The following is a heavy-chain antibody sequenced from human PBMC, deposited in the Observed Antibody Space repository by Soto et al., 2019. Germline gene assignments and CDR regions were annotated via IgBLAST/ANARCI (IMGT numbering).Heavy chain of an antibody. D-gene: IGHD3-16*01. V-gene: IGHV3-74*01. CDR2: ISSDGTST. Sequence: EVQLVESGGGLVQPGGSLRLSCTASGFSFSNYWMHWVRQAPGEGLVWVSRISSDGTSTSYADSVKGRFTISRDNAKNSMHLQMNSLRAEDTAVYHCAGTTAGTGFGYWGQGTLVIVSS. CDR1: GFSFSNYW. J-gene: IGHJ4*02. CDR3: AGTTAGTGFGY.